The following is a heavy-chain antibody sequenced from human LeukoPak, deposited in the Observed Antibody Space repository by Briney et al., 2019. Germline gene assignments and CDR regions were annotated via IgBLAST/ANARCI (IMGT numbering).Heavy chain of an antibody. Sequence: GGSLRLSCAASGFTFSSYAMSWVRQAPGKGLEWVSAISGSGGSTYYADSVKGRFTISRDNSKNTLYLQMNSLRAEDTAVYYWAKDPKYYYDTSGFYVYWGQGTLVTVSS. V-gene: IGHV3-23*01. J-gene: IGHJ4*02. D-gene: IGHD3-22*01. CDR1: GFTFSSYA. CDR3: AKDPKYYYDTSGFYVY. CDR2: ISGSGGST.